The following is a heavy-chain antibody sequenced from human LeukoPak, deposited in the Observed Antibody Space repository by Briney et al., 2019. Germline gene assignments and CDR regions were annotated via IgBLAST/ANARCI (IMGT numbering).Heavy chain of an antibody. Sequence: GGSLRLSCAASGFTFRSYWMRWVRQAPGKGLEWGANIKQDGSEKNYVDSVKGRFTISRDNAKNSLYLQMNSLRAEDPAVYYCASGLELDYWGQGTLVTVSS. V-gene: IGHV3-7*03. CDR3: ASGLELDY. CDR2: IKQDGSEK. CDR1: GFTFRSYW. J-gene: IGHJ4*02.